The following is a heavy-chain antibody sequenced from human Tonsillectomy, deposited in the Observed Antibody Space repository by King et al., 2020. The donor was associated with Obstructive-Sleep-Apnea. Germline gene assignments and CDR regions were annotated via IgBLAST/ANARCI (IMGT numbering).Heavy chain of an antibody. CDR1: GFTFSSYW. CDR3: ARGGGGYDSGSFDY. J-gene: IGHJ4*02. Sequence: VQLVESGGGLVQPGGSLRLSCAAYGFTFSSYWMHWVRQAPGKGLVWVSRINSDGSSTSYADSVKGRFTISRDNAKNTLYLQMNSLRAEDTAVYYCARGGGGYDSGSFDYWGQGTLVTVSS. V-gene: IGHV3-74*01. D-gene: IGHD5-12*01. CDR2: INSDGSST.